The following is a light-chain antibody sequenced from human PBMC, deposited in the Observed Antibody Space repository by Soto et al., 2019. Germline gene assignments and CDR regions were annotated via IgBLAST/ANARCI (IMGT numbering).Light chain of an antibody. CDR3: LQDINYPWT. J-gene: IGKJ1*01. CDR2: GAT. Sequence: ALQMPLSPSSLSASVGDIVTISCRASQGIGNALGWYQQKPGKPPKVLIYGATNLQSGVPPRFCGSGSGTDFPLAISSLQPEDSATYSCLQDINYPWTVGQGTKVEIK. V-gene: IGKV1-6*01. CDR1: QGIGNA.